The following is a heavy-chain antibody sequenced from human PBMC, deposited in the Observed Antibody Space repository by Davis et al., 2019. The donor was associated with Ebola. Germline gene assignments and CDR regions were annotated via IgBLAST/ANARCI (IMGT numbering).Heavy chain of an antibody. CDR2: IYYSGST. J-gene: IGHJ4*02. Sequence: MPSETLSLTCTVSGGSVSNYYWSWIRQSPGKGLEWIGYIYYSGSTNYNPSLKSRVTISVDTSKNQFSLKLSSVTAADTAVYYCARRCSGGSCYFDYWGQGTLVTVSS. CDR3: ARRCSGGSCYFDY. V-gene: IGHV4-59*08. CDR1: GGSVSNYY. D-gene: IGHD2-15*01.